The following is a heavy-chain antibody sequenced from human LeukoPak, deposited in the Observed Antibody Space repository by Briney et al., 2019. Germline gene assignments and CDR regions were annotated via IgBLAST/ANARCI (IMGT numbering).Heavy chain of an antibody. V-gene: IGHV3-7*01. CDR1: GFTFSSYR. CDR2: IKQDGSAK. D-gene: IGHD5-12*01. CDR3: TRNSGYSGYDSGYYYYYGMDV. Sequence: GGSLRLSCAASGFTFSSYRMTWVRQAPGKGLEWVANIKQDGSAKYYVDSVKGRFTISRDNAKNSLYLQMNSLRAEDTAVYYCTRNSGYSGYDSGYYYYYGMDVWGQGTTVTVSS. J-gene: IGHJ6*02.